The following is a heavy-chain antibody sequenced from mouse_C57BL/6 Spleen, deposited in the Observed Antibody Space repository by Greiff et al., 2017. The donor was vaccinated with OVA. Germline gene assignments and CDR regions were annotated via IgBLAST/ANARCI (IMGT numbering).Heavy chain of an antibody. CDR3: VGELRREFDY. Sequence: EVQLVESGGGLVQPKGSLKLSCAASGFTFNTYAMHWVRQAPGKGLEWVARIRRKSSNYATYYADSVKDRFTISRDKSQSIVYLQMNNLKTEDTAVYYCVGELRREFDYWGQGTTLTVSS. J-gene: IGHJ2*01. CDR2: IRRKSSNYAT. CDR1: GFTFNTYA. V-gene: IGHV10-3*01.